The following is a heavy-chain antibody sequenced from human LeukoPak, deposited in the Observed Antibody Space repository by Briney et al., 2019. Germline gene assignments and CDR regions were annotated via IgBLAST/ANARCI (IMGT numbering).Heavy chain of an antibody. V-gene: IGHV4-39*07. CDR2: IFYGGST. J-gene: IGHJ4*02. CDR3: ARDRENWNDIKYYFDY. D-gene: IGHD1-1*01. Sequence: GSLRLSCAASGFTFDSYSMNWVRQPPGKGLEWIGSIFYGGSTYYNPSLKSRVTISVDTSKNQFSLRLSSVTAADTAVYYCARDRENWNDIKYYFDYWGQGTLVTVSS. CDR1: GFTFDSYS.